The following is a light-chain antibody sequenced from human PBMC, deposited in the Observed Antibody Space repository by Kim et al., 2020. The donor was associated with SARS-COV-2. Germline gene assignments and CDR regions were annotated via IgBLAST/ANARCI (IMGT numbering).Light chain of an antibody. J-gene: IGLJ3*02. V-gene: IGLV3-19*01. CDR1: SLRSYY. Sequence: SSELTQDPAVSVALGQTVRITCQGDSLRSYYASWYQQKPGQAPILVIYGKNNRPSGIPDRFSGSSSGNTASLTITGTQADDEADYYCNSRDSNDNGVFGGGTKLTVL. CDR3: NSRDSNDNGV. CDR2: GKN.